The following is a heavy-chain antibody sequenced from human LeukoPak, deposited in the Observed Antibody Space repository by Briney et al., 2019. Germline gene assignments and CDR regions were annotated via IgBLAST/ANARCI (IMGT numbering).Heavy chain of an antibody. V-gene: IGHV4-39*01. CDR3: ARRAYYGSGSYPYFDY. D-gene: IGHD3-10*01. CDR1: GGSISSSSYC. J-gene: IGHJ4*02. CDR2: VYYSGST. Sequence: PSETLSLTCTASGGSISSSSYCCGWIRQPPGKGLEWIGSVYYSGSTYDNPSRKRRVTRSVDTAKIQFSLKLSSVAAADTAVYSCARRAYYGSGSYPYFDYWGQGILVTVSS.